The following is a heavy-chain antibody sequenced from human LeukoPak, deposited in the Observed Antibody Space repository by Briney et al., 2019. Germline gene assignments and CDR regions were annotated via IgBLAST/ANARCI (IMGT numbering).Heavy chain of an antibody. V-gene: IGHV1-8*01. Sequence: GASVKVPCKASGYTFTGYDINWVRQATGQGLEWMGWMNPNSGNTGYARKFQGRVTMTRNTSISTAYMELSSLRSEDTAVYYCGRIFGRHNEDYWGQGTLVTVSS. D-gene: IGHD3-3*01. CDR3: GRIFGRHNEDY. CDR1: GYTFTGYD. CDR2: MNPNSGNT. J-gene: IGHJ4*02.